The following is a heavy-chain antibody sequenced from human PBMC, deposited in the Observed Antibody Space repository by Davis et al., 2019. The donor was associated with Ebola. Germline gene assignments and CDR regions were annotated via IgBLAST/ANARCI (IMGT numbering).Heavy chain of an antibody. CDR2: ISGGYT. CDR1: GFSFTSYS. Sequence: GESLKISCAASGFSFTSYSMNWVRQAPGKGLEWVAYISGGYTYYAESVKGRFTIFRDSAKDSLYLHMDSLRDDDTAVYYCARVYNWGFDFWGQGTLVTVSS. V-gene: IGHV3-48*02. D-gene: IGHD1-20*01. CDR3: ARVYNWGFDF. J-gene: IGHJ4*02.